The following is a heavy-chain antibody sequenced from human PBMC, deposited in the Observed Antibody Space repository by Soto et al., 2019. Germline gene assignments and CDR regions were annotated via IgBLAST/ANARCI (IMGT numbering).Heavy chain of an antibody. V-gene: IGHV3-64D*06. CDR1: GFTFSSYA. J-gene: IGHJ5*02. D-gene: IGHD3-10*01. Sequence: PWGSRRLSCSASGFTFSSYAMHWVRQGPGKGLEYVSAISINGGITYYADSVKGRFTISRDNSKNTLYLQMSSLRAEDTAVYYCVKGLGSPGWFDAGGQGTLVPV. CDR3: VKGLGSPGWFDA. CDR2: ISINGGIT.